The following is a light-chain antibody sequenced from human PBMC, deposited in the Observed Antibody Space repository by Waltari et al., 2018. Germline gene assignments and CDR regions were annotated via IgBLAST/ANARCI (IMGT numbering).Light chain of an antibody. J-gene: IGKJ1*01. V-gene: IGKV1-39*01. CDR1: QTIPRY. CDR3: LQHGGFPWT. CDR2: GIS. Sequence: DIQMTQSPSSLSASVGDRVTITCRASQTIPRYLNWYQQKPGKAPKLLIYGISNLHSGVPSRFSGSGSGTDFTLTISSLQPEDFATYYCLQHGGFPWTFGQGTKVEIK.